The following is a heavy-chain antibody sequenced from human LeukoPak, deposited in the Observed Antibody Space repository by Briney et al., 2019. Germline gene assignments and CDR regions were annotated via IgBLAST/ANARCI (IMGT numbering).Heavy chain of an antibody. V-gene: IGHV1-46*01. J-gene: IGHJ4*02. CDR2: INPSGGST. CDR1: GYTFTSYG. CDR3: ARVRPRGYGDSSGYYLDY. D-gene: IGHD3-22*01. Sequence: EASVKVSCKASGYTFTSYGISWVRQAPGQGLEWMGIINPSGGSTSYAQKFQGRVTMTRDTSTSTVYMELSSLRSEDTAVYYCARVRPRGYGDSSGYYLDYWGQGTLVTVSS.